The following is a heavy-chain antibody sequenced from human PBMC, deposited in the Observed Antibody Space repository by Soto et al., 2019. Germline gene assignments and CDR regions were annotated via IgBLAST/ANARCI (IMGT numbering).Heavy chain of an antibody. J-gene: IGHJ6*02. D-gene: IGHD3-10*01. CDR2: IYYSGST. CDR1: GGSISSSSYY. CDR3: ARPTMARPLLGAMDV. V-gene: IGHV4-39*07. Sequence: PSETLSLTCTVSGGSISSSSYYWGWIRQPPGKGLEWIGSIYYSGSTYYNPSLKSRVTISLDTSKNQFSLKLTSVTAADTAMYYCARPTMARPLLGAMDVWGQGTAVTVSS.